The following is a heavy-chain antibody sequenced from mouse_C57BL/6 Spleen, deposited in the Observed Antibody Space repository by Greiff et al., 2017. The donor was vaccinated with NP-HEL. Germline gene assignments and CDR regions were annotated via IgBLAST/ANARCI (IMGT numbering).Heavy chain of an antibody. Sequence: EVKLMDSGGGLVQPGGSLSLSCAASGFTFTDYYMSWVRQPPGKALAWLGFIRNKANGYTTEYSASVKGRFTISRDNSQSILYLQMNALRAEDSATYYCARGEDWYFDVWGTGTTVTVSS. CDR2: IRNKANGYTT. V-gene: IGHV7-3*01. CDR1: GFTFTDYY. J-gene: IGHJ1*03. CDR3: ARGEDWYFDV.